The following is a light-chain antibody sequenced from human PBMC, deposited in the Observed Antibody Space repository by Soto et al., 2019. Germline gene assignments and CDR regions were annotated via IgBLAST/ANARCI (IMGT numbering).Light chain of an antibody. CDR3: SSHASRSTLI. J-gene: IGLJ2*01. CDR1: SSDVGAYNQ. V-gene: IGLV2-14*03. CDR2: DVS. Sequence: QSVLTQPASVSGSPGQSTTISCTGTSSDVGAYNQVSWYQQHPGKAPKLLLYDVSNRPSGVSNRFSGSKSGNTASLTISGLQAEDEADYYCSSHASRSTLIFGGGPKLTVL.